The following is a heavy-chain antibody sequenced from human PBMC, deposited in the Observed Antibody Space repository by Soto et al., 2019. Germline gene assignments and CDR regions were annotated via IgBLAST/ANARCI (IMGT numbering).Heavy chain of an antibody. CDR2: ISSSGSTI. V-gene: IGHV3-48*02. CDR3: ARVSKGPPVFDY. J-gene: IGHJ4*02. CDR1: VFTFNTYS. D-gene: IGHD2-2*01. Sequence: GWPLRLSCAASVFTFNTYSMNWVLQTPGKGLEWVSYISSSGSTIYYADSVKGRFTISRDNAKNSLYLQMNSLRDEDTAVYYCARVSKGPPVFDYWGRGTLVTVSS.